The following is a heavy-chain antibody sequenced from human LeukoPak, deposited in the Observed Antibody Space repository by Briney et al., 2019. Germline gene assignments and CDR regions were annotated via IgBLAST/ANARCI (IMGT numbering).Heavy chain of an antibody. CDR2: VSNSGGNT. CDR1: GFIFSIYA. J-gene: IGHJ4*02. D-gene: IGHD6-19*01. CDR3: VNYNGGTYNSGPVYFVY. Sequence: GGSLRLSCAASGFIFSIYAMRCVRHARGEGLECVSCVSNSGGNTFYADCVKGRFTISRDGSKHTLYLQMNSLRAEDTAIYYLVNYNGGTYNSGPVYFVYWGQGTLVTVPS. V-gene: IGHV3-23*01.